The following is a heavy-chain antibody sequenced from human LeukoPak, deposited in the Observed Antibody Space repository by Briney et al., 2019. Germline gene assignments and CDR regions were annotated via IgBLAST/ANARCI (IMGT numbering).Heavy chain of an antibody. V-gene: IGHV3-21*01. CDR2: ISSSSSYI. J-gene: IGHJ4*02. D-gene: IGHD2-15*01. CDR3: AREFGYCSGGSCYSFGYYFDY. Sequence: GGSLRLSCADSGFTFSSYSMNWVRQAPGKGLEWVSSISSSSSYIYYADSVKGRFTISRDNAKNSLYLQMNSLRAEDTAVYYCAREFGYCSGGSCYSFGYYFDYWGQGTLVTVSS. CDR1: GFTFSSYS.